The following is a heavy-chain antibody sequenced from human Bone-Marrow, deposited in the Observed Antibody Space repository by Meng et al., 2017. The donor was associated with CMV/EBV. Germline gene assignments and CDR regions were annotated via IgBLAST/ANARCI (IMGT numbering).Heavy chain of an antibody. D-gene: IGHD2-8*01. J-gene: IGHJ3*02. V-gene: IGHV1-18*01. CDR1: GYTFTSYG. CDR3: AREYCTNNVCYAGRSAFDI. CDR2: NSAYTGNT. Sequence: ASVKVSCKASGYTFTSYGISWLRQAPGQGPEWMGWNSAYTGNTKYAQKVQDRVTMTTDTSTSTAYMELRSLRSDDTAVYYCAREYCTNNVCYAGRSAFDIWGQGTMVTVSS.